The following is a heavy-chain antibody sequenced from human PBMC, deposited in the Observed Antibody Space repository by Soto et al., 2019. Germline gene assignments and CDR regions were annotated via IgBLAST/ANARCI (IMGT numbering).Heavy chain of an antibody. CDR1: GFTFSSYW. D-gene: IGHD3-9*01. CDR2: IKQDGSEK. Sequence: EVQLVESGGGLVQPGGSLRLSCAASGFTFSSYWMSWVRQAPGKGLEWVANIKQDGSEKYYVDSVKGRFTISRDNAKNSLYLQMNSLRAEDTAVYYCARDAGVVLRYFGWLPLPGDWGQGTLVTVSS. V-gene: IGHV3-7*01. J-gene: IGHJ4*02. CDR3: ARDAGVVLRYFGWLPLPGD.